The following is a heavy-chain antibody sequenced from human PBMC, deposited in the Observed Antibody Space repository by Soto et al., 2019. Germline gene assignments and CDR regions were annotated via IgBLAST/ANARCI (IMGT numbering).Heavy chain of an antibody. Sequence: EVQLVESGGGVVQPGGSLRLSCVASDFNFGYCWMHWVRQVPGKGLVWVSRIHSDGSSTTYADSVKGRFTISRDNAKNMLYLQMASLRVEDTAVYYCARGDVAAFDLWGQGTMVTVSS. D-gene: IGHD5-12*01. CDR3: ARGDVAAFDL. J-gene: IGHJ3*01. CDR1: DFNFGYCW. V-gene: IGHV3-74*03. CDR2: IHSDGSST.